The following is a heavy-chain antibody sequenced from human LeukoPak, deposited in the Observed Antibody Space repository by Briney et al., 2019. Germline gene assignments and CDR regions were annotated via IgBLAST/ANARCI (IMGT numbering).Heavy chain of an antibody. J-gene: IGHJ1*01. Sequence: QPGGSLRLSCAASGFTFSSYALSWVRQAPGKGLEWVSGISDSGGSTYYADSVKGRFTISRDNSKNMVYLQVNSLRAEDTAIYYCAKVLYSIIWYQGSFHHWGQGTLVTVSS. CDR2: ISDSGGST. CDR3: AKVLYSIIWYQGSFHH. V-gene: IGHV3-23*01. D-gene: IGHD6-13*01. CDR1: GFTFSSYA.